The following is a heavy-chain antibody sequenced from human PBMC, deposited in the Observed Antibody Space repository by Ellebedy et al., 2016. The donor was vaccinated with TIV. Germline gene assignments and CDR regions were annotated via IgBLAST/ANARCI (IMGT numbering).Heavy chain of an antibody. Sequence: ASVKVSCKATYTFIGNHVHWVRQAPGQGLEWMGWVNLNNGGTNYAQKLQGRVTMTTDTSTSTAYMELRGLKSDDTAVYYCARDGATGTTPFVYWGQGTLVTVSS. J-gene: IGHJ4*02. CDR1: YTFIGNH. D-gene: IGHD1-7*01. CDR2: VNLNNGGT. CDR3: ARDGATGTTPFVY. V-gene: IGHV1-18*01.